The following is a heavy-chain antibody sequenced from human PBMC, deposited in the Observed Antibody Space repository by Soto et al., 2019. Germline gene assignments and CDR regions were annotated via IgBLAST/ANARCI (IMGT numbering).Heavy chain of an antibody. J-gene: IGHJ4*02. CDR2: IDPSDSQT. Sequence: GESLKIPCKGSGYSFAGYWITWVRQKPGKGLDWMGRIDPSDSQTYYSPSFRGHVTISVAKSITTVFLQWSSLRASDTAMYYCARQIYDSDTGPNFQYYFDSWGQGTPVTVSS. CDR3: ARQIYDSDTGPNFQYYFDS. D-gene: IGHD3-22*01. V-gene: IGHV5-10-1*01. CDR1: GYSFAGYW.